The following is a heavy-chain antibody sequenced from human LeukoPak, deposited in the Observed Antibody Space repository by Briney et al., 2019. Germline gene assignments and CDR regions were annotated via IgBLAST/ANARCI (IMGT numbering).Heavy chain of an antibody. Sequence: ASVKVSCKASGYTFTSYDINWVRQATGQGLEWMGWMNPNSGNTGYAQKFQGRVTMTRSTSISTAHMELSSLRSEDTAVYYCARVRPQRYSSSWYLTMYNWFDPWGQGTLVTVSS. CDR3: ARVRPQRYSSSWYLTMYNWFDP. V-gene: IGHV1-8*01. CDR2: MNPNSGNT. CDR1: GYTFTSYD. D-gene: IGHD6-13*01. J-gene: IGHJ5*02.